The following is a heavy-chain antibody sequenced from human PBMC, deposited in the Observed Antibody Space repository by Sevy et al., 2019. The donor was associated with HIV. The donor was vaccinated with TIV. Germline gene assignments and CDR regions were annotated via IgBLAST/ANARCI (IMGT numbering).Heavy chain of an antibody. J-gene: IGHJ5*02. Sequence: GGSLRLSCAASGYTFNNAWMSWVRQAPGKGLEWLGRIKSKTDGGSAEYASPVKGRFTISRDDSKSTLNLQMNRLRTEDTGVYYCTGATVFGATWFDPWGQGALVTVSS. CDR2: IKSKTDGGSA. D-gene: IGHD3-3*01. V-gene: IGHV3-15*01. CDR3: TGATVFGATWFDP. CDR1: GYTFNNAW.